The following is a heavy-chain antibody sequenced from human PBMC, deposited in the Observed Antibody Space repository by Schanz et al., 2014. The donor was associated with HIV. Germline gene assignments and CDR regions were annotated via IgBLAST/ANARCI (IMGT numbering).Heavy chain of an antibody. CDR1: GFMFSNYG. Sequence: QEQLVESGGGVVQPGRSVRLSCAASGFMFSNYGMHWVRQAPGKGLEWVGVIWYDGTNKYYADSVKGRFTISRDNSKNTLYLQMNSLRAEDTAVYYCARDCHGGVYYGDYVCYWGQGTLVTVSP. CDR2: IWYDGTNK. V-gene: IGHV3-33*01. D-gene: IGHD4-17*01. J-gene: IGHJ4*02. CDR3: ARDCHGGVYYGDYVCY.